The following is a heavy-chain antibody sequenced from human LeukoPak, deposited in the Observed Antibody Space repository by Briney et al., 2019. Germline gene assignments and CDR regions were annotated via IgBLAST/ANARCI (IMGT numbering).Heavy chain of an antibody. Sequence: PGGSLRLSCAASGFTFSSYSMNWVRQAPGKGLEWVSSISSSSSYIYYADSVKGRFTISRDNAKNSLYLQMNSLRAEDTAVYYCASSNEQLWGLQDDAFDIWGQGTMVTVSS. J-gene: IGHJ3*02. CDR1: GFTFSSYS. CDR2: ISSSSSYI. D-gene: IGHD5-18*01. CDR3: ASSNEQLWGLQDDAFDI. V-gene: IGHV3-21*01.